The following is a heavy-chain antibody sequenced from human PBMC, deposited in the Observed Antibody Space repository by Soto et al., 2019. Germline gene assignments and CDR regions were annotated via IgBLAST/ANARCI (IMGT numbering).Heavy chain of an antibody. J-gene: IGHJ6*02. CDR3: AREMSTAMGKVYYYGMDV. CDR2: IWYDGSNK. CDR1: GFTFSSYG. V-gene: IGHV3-33*01. D-gene: IGHD5-18*01. Sequence: QVQLVESGGGVVQPGRSLRLSCAASGFTFSSYGMHWVRQAPGKGLEWVAVIWYDGSNKYYADSVKGRFTISRDNSNNTLYLQMNSLRAEDTAVYYCAREMSTAMGKVYYYGMDVWGQGTTVTVSS.